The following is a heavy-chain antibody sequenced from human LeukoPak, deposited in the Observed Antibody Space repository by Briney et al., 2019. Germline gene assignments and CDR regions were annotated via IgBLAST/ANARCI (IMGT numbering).Heavy chain of an antibody. CDR3: ATNGYCSGGSCSADWFDP. V-gene: IGHV1-24*01. Sequence: ASVKVSFKVSGYTLTELSMHWVRQAPGKGLEWMGGFDPEDGETIYAQKFQGRVTMTEDTSTDTAYMELSSLRSEDTAVYYCATNGYCSGGSCSADWFDPWGQGTLVTVSS. D-gene: IGHD2-15*01. CDR1: GYTLTELS. CDR2: FDPEDGET. J-gene: IGHJ5*02.